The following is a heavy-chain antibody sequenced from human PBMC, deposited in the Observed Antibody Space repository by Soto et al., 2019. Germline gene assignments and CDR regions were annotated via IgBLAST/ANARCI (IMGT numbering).Heavy chain of an antibody. CDR3: ARDVLGYDFWSGQTSHFDY. D-gene: IGHD3-3*01. V-gene: IGHV4-59*01. J-gene: IGHJ4*02. CDR2: IYYSGST. Sequence: QVQLQESGPGLVKPSETLSLTCTVSGGSISSYYWSWIRQPPGKGLEWIGYIYYSGSTNYNPSLKSRVTISVDTSKNQFSLKLSSVTAADTAVYYCARDVLGYDFWSGQTSHFDYWGQGTLVTVSS. CDR1: GGSISSYY.